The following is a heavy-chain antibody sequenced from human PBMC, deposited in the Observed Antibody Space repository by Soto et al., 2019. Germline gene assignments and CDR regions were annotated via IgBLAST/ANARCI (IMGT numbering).Heavy chain of an antibody. Sequence: GGSLRLSCAASGFTFSSYGMHWVRQAPGKGLEWVAVISYDGNNKYYADSVKGRFTISRDNSKNTLYLQMNSLRAEDTVVYFCAKGMAAHYYYGMDVWGQGTTVTVSS. V-gene: IGHV3-30*18. CDR3: AKGMAAHYYYGMDV. D-gene: IGHD6-25*01. CDR1: GFTFSSYG. J-gene: IGHJ6*02. CDR2: ISYDGNNK.